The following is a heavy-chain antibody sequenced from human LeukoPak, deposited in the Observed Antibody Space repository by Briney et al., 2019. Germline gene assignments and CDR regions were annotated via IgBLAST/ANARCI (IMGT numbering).Heavy chain of an antibody. J-gene: IGHJ4*02. V-gene: IGHV1-69*05. Sequence: SVKVSCKASGGTFSSYAISWVRQAPGQGLEWMGRIIPIFGTANYVQKFQGRVTVTTDESTSTAYMELSSLRSEDTAVYYCARVASSSWYYFDYWGQGTLVTVSS. D-gene: IGHD6-13*01. CDR3: ARVASSSWYYFDY. CDR2: IIPIFGTA. CDR1: GGTFSSYA.